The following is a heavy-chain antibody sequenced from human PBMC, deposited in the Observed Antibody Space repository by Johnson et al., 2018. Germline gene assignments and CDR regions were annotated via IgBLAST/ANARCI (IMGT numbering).Heavy chain of an antibody. J-gene: IGHJ3*02. V-gene: IGHV3-33*08. CDR2: IWYDGSNK. D-gene: IGHD1/OR15-1a*01. CDR3: ARGNKMTDDACDI. CDR1: GFTFSSYG. Sequence: QVQLVQSGGGVVQPGRSPRLSCAASGFTFSSYGMHWVRQAPGKGLEWVAVIWYDGSNKYYADSVKGRFTFSRDNSKNTLYLQMNSLRARDTAVYYCARGNKMTDDACDIWGKGTMVTVSS.